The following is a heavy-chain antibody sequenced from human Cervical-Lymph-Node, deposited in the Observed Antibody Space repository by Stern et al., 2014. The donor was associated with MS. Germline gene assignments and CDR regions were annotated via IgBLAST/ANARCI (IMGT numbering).Heavy chain of an antibody. CDR2: ISYDGRDK. Sequence: VQLEESGGGVVQPGRSLRLSCAASGFPFSYHAMHWVRQAPGQGLEWVAVISYDGRDKNDAHSVKGRFTISRDNSRNTLYLQMNSLRVDDTAVYYCARGGAVATSDYYFDYWGQGILVTVSS. CDR1: GFPFSYHA. V-gene: IGHV3-30*01. D-gene: IGHD5-12*01. J-gene: IGHJ4*02. CDR3: ARGGAVATSDYYFDY.